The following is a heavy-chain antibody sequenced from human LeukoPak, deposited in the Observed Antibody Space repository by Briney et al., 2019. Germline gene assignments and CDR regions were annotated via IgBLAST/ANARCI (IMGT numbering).Heavy chain of an antibody. Sequence: GGSLRLSCAASGFTFSSYAMSWVRQAPGKGLEWVSAISGSGGSTYYADSVKGRFTISRDNSKNTLYLQMNSLRAEDTAVYYCARDPLGYCSGGSCYSSYYYGMDVWGQGTTVTVSS. D-gene: IGHD2-15*01. V-gene: IGHV3-23*01. CDR1: GFTFSSYA. J-gene: IGHJ6*02. CDR3: ARDPLGYCSGGSCYSSYYYGMDV. CDR2: ISGSGGST.